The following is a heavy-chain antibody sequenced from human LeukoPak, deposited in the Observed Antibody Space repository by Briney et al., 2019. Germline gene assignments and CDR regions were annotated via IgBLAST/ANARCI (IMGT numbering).Heavy chain of an antibody. J-gene: IGHJ4*02. Sequence: PWETLSLTCTVSGGSISGYYWSWIRQPPGKGLEWIGYIFYSGSTNYNPSLRSRLTISVDTSKNQFSLKLSSVTAADTAIYYCARVAINGNYDLLTVWGQGTLVTVSS. CDR3: ARVAINGNYDLLTV. CDR2: IFYSGST. CDR1: GGSISGYY. V-gene: IGHV4-59*01. D-gene: IGHD3-9*01.